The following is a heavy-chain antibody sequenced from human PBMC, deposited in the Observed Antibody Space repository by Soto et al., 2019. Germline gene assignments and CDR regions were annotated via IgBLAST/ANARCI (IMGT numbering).Heavy chain of an antibody. CDR1: GFTFSSYG. Sequence: PGGSLRLSCAASGFTFSSYGMHWVRQSPGKGLEWVALISYDGSHKYYADSVKGRFTISRDNSENTLYLHVNSLRAEDTAVYYCAKDRAGYSRGMDVWGQGTTVTAP. V-gene: IGHV3-30*18. CDR3: AKDRAGYSRGMDV. D-gene: IGHD1-26*01. J-gene: IGHJ6*02. CDR2: ISYDGSHK.